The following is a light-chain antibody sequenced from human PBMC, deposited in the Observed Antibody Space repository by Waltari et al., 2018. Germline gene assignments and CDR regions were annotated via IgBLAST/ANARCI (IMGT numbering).Light chain of an antibody. V-gene: IGLV3-27*01. Sequence: SYELTQPSSVSVSPGQTATITCSGAVLAETYVRWCQQKPGQAPGLVIYKDTERPSGIPERFAGSSSGTTVTLTISGAQFDDEADYYCHSAADNIWVFGGGTKLTVL. CDR1: VLAETY. CDR3: HSAADNIWV. CDR2: KDT. J-gene: IGLJ3*02.